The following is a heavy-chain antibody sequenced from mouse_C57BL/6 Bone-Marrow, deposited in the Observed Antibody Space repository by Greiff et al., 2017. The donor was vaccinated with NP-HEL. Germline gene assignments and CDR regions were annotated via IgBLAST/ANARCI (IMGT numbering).Heavy chain of an antibody. J-gene: IGHJ2*01. CDR2: INPNNGGT. CDR1: GYTFTDYY. CDR3: ARSRGSFITTVVGDY. Sequence: VQLQQSGPELVKPGASVKISCKASGYTFTDYYMNWVKQSHGKSLEWIGDINPNNGGTSYNQKFKGKATLTVDKSSSTAYMELRSLTSEASAVYYCARSRGSFITTVVGDYWGQGTTLTVSS. V-gene: IGHV1-26*01. D-gene: IGHD1-1*01.